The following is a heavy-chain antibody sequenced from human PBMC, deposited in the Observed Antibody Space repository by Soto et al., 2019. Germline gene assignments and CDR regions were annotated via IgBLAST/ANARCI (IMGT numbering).Heavy chain of an antibody. CDR2: IYPGDSDT. V-gene: IGHV5-51*01. J-gene: IGHJ3*02. CDR1: GYSFTSYW. Sequence: RGESMQISCKGSGYSFTSYWIGWVRQMPGKGLEWMGIIYPGDSDTRYSPSFQGQVTISADKSISTAYLQWSSLKASDTAMYYCARSVVIGLCAFDIWGPGTLVIV. CDR3: ARSVVIGLCAFDI. D-gene: IGHD2-8*02.